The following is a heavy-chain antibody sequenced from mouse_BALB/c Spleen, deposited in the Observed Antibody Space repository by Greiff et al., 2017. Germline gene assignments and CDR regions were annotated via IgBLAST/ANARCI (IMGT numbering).Heavy chain of an antibody. CDR3: ARDGIHYAMDY. CDR1: GFTFSSFG. V-gene: IGHV5-17*02. D-gene: IGHD2-1*01. CDR2: ISSGSSTI. J-gene: IGHJ4*01. Sequence: EVQRVESGGGLVQPGGSRKLSCAASGFTFSSFGMHWVRQAPEKGLEWVAYISSGSSTIYYADTVKGRFTISRDNPKNTLFLQMTSLRSEDTAMYYCARDGIHYAMDYWGQGTSVTVSS.